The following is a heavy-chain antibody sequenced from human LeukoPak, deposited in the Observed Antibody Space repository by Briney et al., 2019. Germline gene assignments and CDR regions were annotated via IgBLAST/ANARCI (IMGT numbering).Heavy chain of an antibody. V-gene: IGHV5-51*01. D-gene: IGHD1-1*01. CDR2: MFPGDSDT. Sequence: GESLKISCKGSGYSFTNHWIAWLRQMPGKGLEWMGIMFPGDSDTRSSPSFQGQVTISADKSITTTYLQWNSLKASDTAIYYCARQYWNDERLDYWGQGTLVTVSS. J-gene: IGHJ4*02. CDR3: ARQYWNDERLDY. CDR1: GYSFTNHW.